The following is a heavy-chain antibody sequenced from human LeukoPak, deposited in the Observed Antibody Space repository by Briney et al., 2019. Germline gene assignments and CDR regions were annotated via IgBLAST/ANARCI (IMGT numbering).Heavy chain of an antibody. CDR3: ARDGDILTGGYYGMDV. CDR2: ISSSSSYI. Sequence: GGSLRLSCAASGFTFSSYSMNWVRQAPGKGLEWVSSISSSSSYIYYADSVKGRFTISRDNAKNSLYLQMNSLRAEDTAVYYCARDGDILTGGYYGMDVWGQGTTVTASS. D-gene: IGHD3-9*01. J-gene: IGHJ6*02. CDR1: GFTFSSYS. V-gene: IGHV3-21*01.